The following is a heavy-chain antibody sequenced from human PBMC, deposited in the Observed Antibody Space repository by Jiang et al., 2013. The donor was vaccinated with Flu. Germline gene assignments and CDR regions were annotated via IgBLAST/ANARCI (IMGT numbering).Heavy chain of an antibody. CDR1: GYTFTGYY. CDR3: ARDKTYYDFWSGYYTNYYYYGMDV. D-gene: IGHD3-3*01. CDR2: INPNSGGT. Sequence: GAEVKKPGASVKVSCKASGYTFTGYYMHWVRQAPGQGLEWMGWINPNSGGTNYAQKFQGWVTMTRDTSISTAYMELSRLRSDDTAVYYCARDKTYYDFWSGYYTNYYYYGMDVWGQGTTVTVSS. J-gene: IGHJ6*02. V-gene: IGHV1-2*04.